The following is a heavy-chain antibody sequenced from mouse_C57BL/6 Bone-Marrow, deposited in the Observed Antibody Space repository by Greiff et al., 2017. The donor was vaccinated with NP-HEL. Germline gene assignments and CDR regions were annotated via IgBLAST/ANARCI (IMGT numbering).Heavy chain of an antibody. CDR2: IYPGDGDT. D-gene: IGHD2-2*01. CDR1: GYAFSSSW. CDR3: ARWGYGYDEDYAMDY. V-gene: IGHV1-82*01. Sequence: QVQLKESGPELVKPGASVKISCKASGYAFSSSWMNWVKQRPGKGLEWIGRIYPGDGDTNYNGKFKGKATLTADKSSSTAYMQLSSLTSEDSAVYFCARWGYGYDEDYAMDYWGQGTSVTVSS. J-gene: IGHJ4*01.